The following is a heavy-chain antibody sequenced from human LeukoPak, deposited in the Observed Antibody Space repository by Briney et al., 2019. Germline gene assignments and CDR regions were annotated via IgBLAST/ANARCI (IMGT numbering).Heavy chain of an antibody. V-gene: IGHV4-59*08. J-gene: IGHJ4*02. D-gene: IGHD1-26*01. Sequence: PSETLSLTCTVSGGSISSYYWSWIRQPPGKGLEWIGYIYYSGSTNYNPSLKSRVTISGDTSKNQFSLNLSSVTAADTAVYYCASLKRWELPNFDYWGQGTLVTVSS. CDR1: GGSISSYY. CDR2: IYYSGST. CDR3: ASLKRWELPNFDY.